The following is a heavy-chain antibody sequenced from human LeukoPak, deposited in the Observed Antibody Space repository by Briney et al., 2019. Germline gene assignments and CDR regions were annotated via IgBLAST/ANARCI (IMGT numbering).Heavy chain of an antibody. D-gene: IGHD2-8*02. CDR2: INHSGST. Sequence: SETLSLTCAVYGGSFSGYYWSWIRQPPGKGLEWIGEINHSGSTNYNPSLKSRVTISVDTSKNQFSLKLSSVTAADTAVYYCARGGGYCTGGVCYNGAFDIWGQGTMVTVSS. CDR3: ARGGGYCTGGVCYNGAFDI. J-gene: IGHJ3*02. V-gene: IGHV4-34*01. CDR1: GGSFSGYY.